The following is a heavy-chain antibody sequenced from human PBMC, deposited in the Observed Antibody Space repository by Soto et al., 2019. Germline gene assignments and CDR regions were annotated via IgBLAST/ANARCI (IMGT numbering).Heavy chain of an antibody. CDR3: ARLLAAPTFVP. Sequence: QVQLVQSGAEVKKPGASVKVSCKASGYTFTSYGISWVRQAPGQGLEWMGWISPYNGNTNYAQKLQGKVTMTTDTSTSTSYRELSILRRDHTAMSLFARLLAAPTFVPSAQGILVPVS. J-gene: IGHJ5*02. CDR1: GYTFTSYG. V-gene: IGHV1-18*01. D-gene: IGHD6-13*01. CDR2: ISPYNGNT.